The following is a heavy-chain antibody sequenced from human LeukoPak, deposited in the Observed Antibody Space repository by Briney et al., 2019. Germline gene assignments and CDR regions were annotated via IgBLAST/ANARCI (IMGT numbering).Heavy chain of an antibody. D-gene: IGHD2-21*02. CDR1: GDSISSNSYY. Sequence: SETLSLTCTVSGDSISSNSYYWGWIRQPPGTGLEWIGSICYSGSTYNNPSLKSRVTISVDTSKNQFSLKLSSVTAADTAVYYCARVGSVVTALLTRVYYYGMDVWGQGTTVTVSS. CDR3: ARVGSVVTALLTRVYYYGMDV. CDR2: ICYSGST. J-gene: IGHJ6*02. V-gene: IGHV4-39*07.